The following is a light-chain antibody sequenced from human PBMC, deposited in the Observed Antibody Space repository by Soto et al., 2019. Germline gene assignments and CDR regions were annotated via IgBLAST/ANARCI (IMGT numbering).Light chain of an antibody. J-gene: IGLJ3*02. CDR2: EVS. CDR3: SSYTSSSTLV. CDR1: SSDVGGYNY. Sequence: QSALTQPASVSGSPGQSITISCTGTSSDVGGYNYVSWYQHHPGKAPKLIIYEVSYRPSGVSNRFSGSKSGNTASLTISGLQAEDEADYYCSSYTSSSTLVFGGGTQLTVL. V-gene: IGLV2-14*01.